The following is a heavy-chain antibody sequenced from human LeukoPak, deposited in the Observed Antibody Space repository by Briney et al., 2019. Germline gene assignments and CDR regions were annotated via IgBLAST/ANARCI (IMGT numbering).Heavy chain of an antibody. CDR2: VHLDGRT. J-gene: IGHJ4*02. D-gene: IGHD3-3*01. CDR3: AREGGFYRPLDY. Sequence: PTGTLSLTCGVSGXSVTSTNWWTWVRQPPGKGLEWIGEVHLDGRTNYNPSLKSRLTMSVDLSENHISLKLTSVTAADTAVYYCAREGGFYRPLDYSGQGTTVTVSS. V-gene: IGHV4-4*02. CDR1: GXSVTSTNW.